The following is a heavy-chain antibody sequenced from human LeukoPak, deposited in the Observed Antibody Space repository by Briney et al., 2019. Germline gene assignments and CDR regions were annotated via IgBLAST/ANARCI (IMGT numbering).Heavy chain of an antibody. V-gene: IGHV3-9*01. Sequence: GGSLRLSCAASGFTFDDYAMHWVRQAPGKGLEWVSGISWSSGSIGYADSVKGRFTISRDNAKNSLYLQMNSLRAEDTALYYCAKDSRGSAAGGVVAAFDIWGQGTMVIVSS. J-gene: IGHJ3*02. CDR2: ISWSSGSI. CDR3: AKDSRGSAAGGVVAAFDI. D-gene: IGHD6-13*01. CDR1: GFTFDDYA.